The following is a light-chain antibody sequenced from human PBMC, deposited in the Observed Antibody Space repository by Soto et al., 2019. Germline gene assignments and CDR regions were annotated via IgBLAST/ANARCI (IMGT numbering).Light chain of an antibody. CDR1: QSVSSN. V-gene: IGKV3-20*01. CDR3: QQYGSSPPT. J-gene: IGKJ1*01. CDR2: GAS. Sequence: IVMTQSPATLSVSPGERATLSYRASQSVSSNLAWYQQNPGQAPRLLIYGASKRATGIPDRFFGSGSGTDFTLTISRLEPEDFAVYFCQQYGSSPPTFGQGTKVDI.